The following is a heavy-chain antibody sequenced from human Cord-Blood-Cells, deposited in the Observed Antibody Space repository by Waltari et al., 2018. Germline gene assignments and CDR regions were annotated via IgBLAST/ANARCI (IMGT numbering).Heavy chain of an antibody. Sequence: QVQLQQWGAGLLKPSETLSLTCAVYGGSFSGYYWSWIGQPPGKGLEWVGEINHCGSTNYNPSLKSRVTITVDTSKNQFSLKLSAVTAADTAVYYCARGADIVVVVAANWFDPWGQGTQVTVSS. J-gene: IGHJ5*02. V-gene: IGHV4-34*01. D-gene: IGHD2-15*01. CDR3: ARGADIVVVVAANWFDP. CDR2: INHCGST. CDR1: GGSFSGYY.